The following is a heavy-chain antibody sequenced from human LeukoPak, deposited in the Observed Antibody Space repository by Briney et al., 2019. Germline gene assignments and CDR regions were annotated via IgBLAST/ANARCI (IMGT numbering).Heavy chain of an antibody. V-gene: IGHV3-23*01. Sequence: PGGSLRLSCAASGLSFSSFAMSWVRQGPARGLEWVSSIRGNGETFYADSVKGRFTLSSDSSRNTVYFQLNNLRAEDTAVYYCAKSPAGSSWPSIDYWGQGTLVTVSS. J-gene: IGHJ4*02. D-gene: IGHD6-13*01. CDR1: GLSFSSFA. CDR3: AKSPAGSSWPSIDY. CDR2: IRGNGET.